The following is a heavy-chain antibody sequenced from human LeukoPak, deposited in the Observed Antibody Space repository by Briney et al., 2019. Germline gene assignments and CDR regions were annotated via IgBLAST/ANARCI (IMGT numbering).Heavy chain of an antibody. CDR1: GITLSNYG. CDR2: TSGSGGST. D-gene: IGHD3-22*01. V-gene: IGHV3-23*01. Sequence: GGSLRLSCVVSGITLSNYGMSWVRHAPGKGLEWVAGTSGSGGSTNYADSVKGRFTISRDNPKITLYLQMNSLRAEDTAVYFCAKRGVVIRVILVGFHKEAYYFDSWGQGALVTVSS. J-gene: IGHJ4*02. CDR3: AKRGVVIRVILVGFHKEAYYFDS.